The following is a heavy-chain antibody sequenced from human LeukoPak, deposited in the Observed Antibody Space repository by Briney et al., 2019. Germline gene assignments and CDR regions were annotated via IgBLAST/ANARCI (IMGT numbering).Heavy chain of an antibody. CDR3: TTGNFEPY. J-gene: IGHJ4*02. CDR2: IKRKTEGGAT. CDR1: GFTFSDAW. Sequence: GGSLRLSCAASGFTFSDAWMNWVRQAPGKGLEWVGRIKRKTEGGATDYAGPVKGRFTISRDDSKNTLFLHVNSLKTEDTAVYYCTTGNFEPYWGQGTLVTVPS. V-gene: IGHV3-15*07.